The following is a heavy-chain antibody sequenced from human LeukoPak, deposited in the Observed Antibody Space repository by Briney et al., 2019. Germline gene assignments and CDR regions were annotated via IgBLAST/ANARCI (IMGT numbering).Heavy chain of an antibody. CDR2: IWFDGSNR. V-gene: IGHV3-33*01. Sequence: PGGSLRLSCAASGFTFSSYGMHWVHQAPGKGLEWVAVIWFDGSNRYYADSVKGRFTISRDNSKNTLYLRMDSLRAEDTAVYYCARDKLSSRDGYATLDYWGQGTLVTVSS. CDR3: ARDKLSSRDGYATLDY. CDR1: GFTFSSYG. D-gene: IGHD5-24*01. J-gene: IGHJ4*02.